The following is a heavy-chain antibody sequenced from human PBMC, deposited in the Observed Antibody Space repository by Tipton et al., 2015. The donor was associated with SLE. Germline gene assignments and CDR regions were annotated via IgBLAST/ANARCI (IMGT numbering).Heavy chain of an antibody. CDR1: GASISTHY. CDR3: ARCGTGASCDYFDC. Sequence: TLSLTCTVSGASISTHYWSWIRQPPGKGLEWIGSIHQIGGTLYNPSLMSRVTMSLATSKNQFSRSLRSVTAADTAVYFCARCGTGASCDYFDCRGQGRPVTVSA. J-gene: IGHJ4*02. V-gene: IGHV4-4*09. D-gene: IGHD2-15*01. CDR2: IHQIGGT.